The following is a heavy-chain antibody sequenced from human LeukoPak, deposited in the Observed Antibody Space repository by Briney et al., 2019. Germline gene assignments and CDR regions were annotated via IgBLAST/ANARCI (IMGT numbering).Heavy chain of an antibody. CDR1: GFTFGDYA. J-gene: IGHJ3*02. CDR3: TREYSSSSYAFDI. D-gene: IGHD6-6*01. CDR2: IRSKAYGGTT. Sequence: PGGSLRLSCTASGFTFGDYAMSWFRQAPGKGLEWVGFIRSKAYGGTTEYAASVKGRFTISRDDSKSIAYLQMNSLKTEDTAVYYCTREYSSSSYAFDIWGQGTMVTVSS. V-gene: IGHV3-49*03.